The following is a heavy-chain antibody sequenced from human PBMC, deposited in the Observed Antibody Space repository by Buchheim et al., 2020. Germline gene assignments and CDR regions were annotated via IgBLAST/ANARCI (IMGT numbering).Heavy chain of an antibody. J-gene: IGHJ6*02. Sequence: QVQLVESGGGVVQPGRSLRLSCAASGFTFSSYAMHWVRQAPGKGLEWVAVIWYDGSNKYFADSVKGRFTISRDNSENTLYLQMNSLKAEDTAVYYCARVHDPTGFGEAPYYYAMDVWGQGTT. CDR1: GFTFSSYA. D-gene: IGHD3-10*01. CDR2: IWYDGSNK. CDR3: ARVHDPTGFGEAPYYYAMDV. V-gene: IGHV3-33*01.